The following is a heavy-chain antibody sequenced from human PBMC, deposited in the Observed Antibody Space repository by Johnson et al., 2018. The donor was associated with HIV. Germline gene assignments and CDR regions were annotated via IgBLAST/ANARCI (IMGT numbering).Heavy chain of an antibody. D-gene: IGHD3-22*01. V-gene: IGHV3-7*01. J-gene: IGHJ3*02. CDR1: GFTFSSYW. CDR3: ARDFATMIVVVPYAFDI. CDR2: IKQDGSEK. Sequence: EVQLVESGGGLVQPGGSLRLSCAASGFTFSSYWMSWVRQAPGKGLAWVANIKQDGSEKYYVDSVKGRFPISRDNAKNSLYLQMNSLRAEDPAVYYCARDFATMIVVVPYAFDIWGQGTMVTVSS.